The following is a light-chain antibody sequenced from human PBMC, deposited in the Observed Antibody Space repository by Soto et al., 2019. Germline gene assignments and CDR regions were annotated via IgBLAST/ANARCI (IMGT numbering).Light chain of an antibody. CDR2: DVS. CDR3: QQRANWPRGT. CDR1: QTINNF. Sequence: EIVLTQSPATLSLSPGERATLSCRTSQTINNFLAWYQQKPGQPPRLLIYDVSARAAGVPARFSGSGSGTDFTLTITNLEPEDSAVYHCQQRANWPRGTFGQGTKVEI. V-gene: IGKV3-11*01. J-gene: IGKJ2*02.